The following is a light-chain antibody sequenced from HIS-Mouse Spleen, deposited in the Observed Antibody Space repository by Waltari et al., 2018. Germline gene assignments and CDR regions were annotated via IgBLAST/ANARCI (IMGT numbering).Light chain of an antibody. CDR2: EGS. CDR3: CSYAGSSTLV. CDR1: SRADGSYNL. J-gene: IGLJ2*01. Sequence: QSALTQPASVSGSPGQSITLPCPGTSRADGSYNLFSWYQQHPGKAPKLMIYEGSKRPSGVSNRFSGSKSGNTASLTISGLQAEDEADYYCCSYAGSSTLVFGGGTKLTVL. V-gene: IGLV2-23*01.